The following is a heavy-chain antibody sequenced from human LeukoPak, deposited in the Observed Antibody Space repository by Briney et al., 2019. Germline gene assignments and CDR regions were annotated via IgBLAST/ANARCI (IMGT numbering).Heavy chain of an antibody. V-gene: IGHV3-7*04. CDR1: GFTLSSYW. J-gene: IGHJ4*02. CDR3: ARGMSTGEY. D-gene: IGHD3-16*01. Sequence: GGSLRLSCAASGFTLSSYWMSWVRQAPGKGLEWVANIKQDGSEMYYVDSVKGRFTISRDNAKNSLYLQMNSLRAEDTAVYYCARGMSTGEYWGQGTLVTVSS. CDR2: IKQDGSEM.